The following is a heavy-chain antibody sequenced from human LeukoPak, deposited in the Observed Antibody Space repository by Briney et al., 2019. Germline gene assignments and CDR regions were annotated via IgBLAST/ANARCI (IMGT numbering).Heavy chain of an antibody. Sequence: ASVKVSCKASGYTFTGYYMHWVRQAPGQGLEWMGWINPNSGGTNYAQKFQGRVTMTRDTSISTAYMELSRLRSDDTAVYYCARAVPAAGTSVRAPLFYWGQGTLVTVSS. J-gene: IGHJ4*02. D-gene: IGHD6-13*01. CDR3: ARAVPAAGTSVRAPLFY. CDR1: GYTFTGYY. V-gene: IGHV1-2*02. CDR2: INPNSGGT.